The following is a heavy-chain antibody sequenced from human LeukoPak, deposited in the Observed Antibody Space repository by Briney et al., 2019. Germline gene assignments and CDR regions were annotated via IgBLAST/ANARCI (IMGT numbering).Heavy chain of an antibody. CDR3: ARVACINGVCIDY. J-gene: IGHJ4*02. CDR1: GFTFRSYW. CDR2: IDGDGIST. V-gene: IGHV3-74*01. D-gene: IGHD2-8*01. Sequence: GGSLRLSCAASGFTFRSYWMHWVRQVPGKGLVWVSRIDGDGISTAYADSVKGRFTISRDNAKNTLFLQMNSLRAEDTAVYYCARVACINGVCIDYWGQGTLVTVSS.